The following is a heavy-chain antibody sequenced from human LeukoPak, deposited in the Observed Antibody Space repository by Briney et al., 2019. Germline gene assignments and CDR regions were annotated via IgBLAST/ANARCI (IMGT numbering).Heavy chain of an antibody. Sequence: GGSLRLSCAASGFTFSDCAMSWVRQAPGRGLEWVSGIRGSGGSTYYADSVKGQFTISRDNSKNTMYLQMNSLRAEDTGVYYCAKDVVSAPSRFDYWGQGTLVTVSS. CDR1: GFTFSDCA. CDR3: AKDVVSAPSRFDY. J-gene: IGHJ4*02. CDR2: IRGSGGST. V-gene: IGHV3-23*01. D-gene: IGHD2-15*01.